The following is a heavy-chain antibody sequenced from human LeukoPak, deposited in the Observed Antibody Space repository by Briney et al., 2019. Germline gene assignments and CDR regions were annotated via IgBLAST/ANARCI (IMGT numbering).Heavy chain of an antibody. D-gene: IGHD3-10*01. J-gene: IGHJ4*02. CDR1: GFMFSSYG. CDR3: AKDRRVVRGVDPSFDS. CDR2: ISGSGDNT. V-gene: IGHV3-23*01. Sequence: GGSLRLSCAASGFMFSSYGMSWVRQTPGKGLEWVSAISGSGDNTYYAESVKGRFTISRDNSKNTLYLQMKSLRGADTALYYCAKDRRVVRGVDPSFDSWGQGTLVTVSS.